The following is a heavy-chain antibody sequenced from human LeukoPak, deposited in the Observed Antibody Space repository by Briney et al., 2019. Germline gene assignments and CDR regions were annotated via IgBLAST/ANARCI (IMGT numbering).Heavy chain of an antibody. CDR3: ARGYSYGPYYFDY. J-gene: IGHJ4*02. D-gene: IGHD5-18*01. CDR1: GDSITGYY. V-gene: IGHV4-39*07. Sequence: PSETLSLTCSVSGDSITGYYWGWIRQPPGKGLEWIGNIYYTGNTYYNSSLKSRVTISVDTSKNQFSLKLSSVTAADTAVYYCARGYSYGPYYFDYWGQGTLVTVSS. CDR2: IYYTGNT.